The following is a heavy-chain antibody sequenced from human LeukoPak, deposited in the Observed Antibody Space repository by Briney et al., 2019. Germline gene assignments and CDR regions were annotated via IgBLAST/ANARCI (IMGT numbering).Heavy chain of an antibody. CDR1: GFTFDDYA. CDR3: AKGGSGYYRSYGMDV. J-gene: IGHJ6*02. CDR2: ISWNSGSI. D-gene: IGHD3-3*01. Sequence: PGGSLRLSCAASGFTFDDYAMHWVRQAPGKGLEWVSGISWNSGSIGYADSVKGRFTISRDNAKNSLYLQMNSLRAEDTALYYCAKGGSGYYRSYGMDVWGQGTMVTVSS. V-gene: IGHV3-9*01.